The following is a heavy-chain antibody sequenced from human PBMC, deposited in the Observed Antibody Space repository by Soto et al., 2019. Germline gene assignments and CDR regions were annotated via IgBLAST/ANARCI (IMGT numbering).Heavy chain of an antibody. CDR3: ARGPLGHYYYYYYMDV. Sequence: ASVKVSCKASGYTFTGYYMHWVRQAPGQGLEWMGWINPNGGGTNYAQKFQGWVTMTRDTSISTAYMELSRLRSDDTAVYYCARGPLGHYYYYYYMDVWGKGTTVTVSS. J-gene: IGHJ6*03. CDR2: INPNGGGT. CDR1: GYTFTGYY. V-gene: IGHV1-2*04.